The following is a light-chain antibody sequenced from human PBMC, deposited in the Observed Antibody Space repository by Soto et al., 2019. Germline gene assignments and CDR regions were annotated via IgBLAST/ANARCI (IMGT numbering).Light chain of an antibody. Sequence: EIVMTQSPATLSVSPGERATLSCRASQSVNNYLAWYQQKPGQAPRLLIYDAFNRATGIPPRFSGSGSGTDFTLTISSLEPEDFAVYYCQHRYNWPPLTFGGGTKVEIK. CDR1: QSVNNY. J-gene: IGKJ4*01. V-gene: IGKV3-11*01. CDR2: DAF. CDR3: QHRYNWPPLT.